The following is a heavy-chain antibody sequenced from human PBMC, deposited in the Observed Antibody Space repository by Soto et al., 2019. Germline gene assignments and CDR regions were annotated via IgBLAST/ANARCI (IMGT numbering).Heavy chain of an antibody. V-gene: IGHV1-8*01. Sequence: QEQLVQSGDEVKEPGASVRVACKATGYTFITYDISWVRQATGQGHESMGWVNPDSGHAGYAQKFQGRVTMTSAASTNTAYMELSRLTSEDTAVYYCARWGVRPYGLDVWGQGATVTVSS. CDR3: ARWGVRPYGLDV. D-gene: IGHD2-8*01. CDR1: GYTFITYD. CDR2: VNPDSGHA. J-gene: IGHJ6*01.